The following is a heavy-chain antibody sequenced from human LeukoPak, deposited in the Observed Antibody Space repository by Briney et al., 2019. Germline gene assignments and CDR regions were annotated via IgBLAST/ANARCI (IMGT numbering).Heavy chain of an antibody. CDR3: ARERDGSGTQRGLDY. CDR2: IYYSGNT. CDR1: GGSIRSTTYY. J-gene: IGHJ4*02. V-gene: IGHV4-39*07. D-gene: IGHD3-10*01. Sequence: PSETLSLTCTVSGGSIRSTTYYWGWIRQPPGKGLEWIGSIYYSGNTYYSPSLMSRVTISVDTSKNQFSLKLSSVTAADTAVYYRARERDGSGTQRGLDYWGQGTLVTVSS.